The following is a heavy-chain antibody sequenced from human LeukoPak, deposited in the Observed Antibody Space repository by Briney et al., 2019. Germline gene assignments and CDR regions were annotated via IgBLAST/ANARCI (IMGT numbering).Heavy chain of an antibody. Sequence: GGSLRLSCAASRFTFSTYAMSWVRQAPGKGLEWVSLISNGGTNTFYDDSVKGRFTISRDNSKNTLYLQMTGLRAEDTAVYYCAKGRPVRTSGWYFYDYWGQGTLVTVSS. D-gene: IGHD6-19*01. CDR3: AKGRPVRTSGWYFYDY. V-gene: IGHV3-23*01. CDR2: ISNGGTNT. CDR1: RFTFSTYA. J-gene: IGHJ4*02.